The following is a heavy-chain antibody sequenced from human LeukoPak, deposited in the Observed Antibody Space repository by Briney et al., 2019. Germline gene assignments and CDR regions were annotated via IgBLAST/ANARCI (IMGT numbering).Heavy chain of an antibody. Sequence: PSETLSLTFTVSGGSISSGDYYWSWIRQPPGKGLEWIGYIYYSGSTYYNPSLKSRVTISVDTSKNQFSLKLSSVTAADTAVYYCASGAFYGGNFPVGYWGQGTLVTVSS. D-gene: IGHD4-23*01. V-gene: IGHV4-30-4*01. J-gene: IGHJ4*02. CDR3: ASGAFYGGNFPVGY. CDR1: GGSISSGDYY. CDR2: IYYSGST.